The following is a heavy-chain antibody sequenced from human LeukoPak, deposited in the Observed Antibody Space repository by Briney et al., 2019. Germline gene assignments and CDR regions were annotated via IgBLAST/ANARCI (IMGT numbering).Heavy chain of an antibody. CDR3: ARDGGYCSGVTCYNHYYCMDV. CDR1: GDSISSYY. Sequence: PSETLSLTCTVSGDSISSYYWSWIRQPAGKGLEWIGRIYASGSTNYNPSLKSRVTMSVDTSKNLFSLNLTSVTAADTAVYYCARDGGYCSGVTCYNHYYCMDVWGKGTTVTISS. V-gene: IGHV4-4*07. CDR2: IYASGST. J-gene: IGHJ6*03. D-gene: IGHD2-15*01.